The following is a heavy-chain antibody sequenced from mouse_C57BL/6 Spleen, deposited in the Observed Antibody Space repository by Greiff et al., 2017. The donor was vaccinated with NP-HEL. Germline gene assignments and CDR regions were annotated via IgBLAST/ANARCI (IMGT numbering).Heavy chain of an antibody. CDR1: GFTFSSYA. J-gene: IGHJ4*01. CDR2: ISDGGSYT. Sequence: EVMLVESGGGLVKPGGSLKLSCAASGFTFSSYAMSWVRQTPEKRLEWVATISDGGSYTYYPDNVKGRFTISRDNAKNNLYLQMSQLKSEDTAMYYCARRRLNLYYAIDYWGQGTSVTVSS. V-gene: IGHV5-4*03. CDR3: ARRRLNLYYAIDY.